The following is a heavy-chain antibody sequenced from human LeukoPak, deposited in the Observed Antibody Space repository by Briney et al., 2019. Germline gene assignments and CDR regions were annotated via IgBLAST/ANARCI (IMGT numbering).Heavy chain of an antibody. J-gene: IGHJ6*03. CDR1: GFTFSSYA. CDR3: AKFVGHWNPYYFYMDV. CDR2: VSGFDTNT. Sequence: GGPLRLSCAASGFTFSSYAMSWVRQAPGKGLEWVSGVSGFDTNTYYADSVKGRFTISRDDSKNTLYLQMNSLRAEDTAIYYCAKFVGHWNPYYFYMDVWGKGTTVTVSS. D-gene: IGHD1-1*01. V-gene: IGHV3-23*01.